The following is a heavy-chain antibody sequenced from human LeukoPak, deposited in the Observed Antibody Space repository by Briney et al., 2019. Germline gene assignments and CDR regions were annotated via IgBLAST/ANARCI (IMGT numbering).Heavy chain of an antibody. D-gene: IGHD6-13*01. V-gene: IGHV4-4*09. CDR2: IYTSGST. CDR1: GGSISSYY. CDR3: ASNVAAAGYSYYYYMDV. Sequence: SETLSLTCTVSGGSISSYYWSWIRQPPGKGLEWIGYIYTSGSTNDNPSLKSRVTISVDTSKNQFSLKLSSVTAADTAVYYCASNVAAAGYSYYYYMDVWGKGTTVTVSS. J-gene: IGHJ6*03.